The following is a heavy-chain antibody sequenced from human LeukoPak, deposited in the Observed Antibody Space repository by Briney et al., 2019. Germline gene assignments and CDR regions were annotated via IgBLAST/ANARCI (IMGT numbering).Heavy chain of an antibody. CDR2: FDPEDGET. V-gene: IGHV1-24*01. CDR1: GGTFSSYA. J-gene: IGHJ4*02. D-gene: IGHD6-19*01. Sequence: GASVKVSCKASGGTFSSYAISWVRQAPGKGLEWMGGFDPEDGETIYAQKFQGRVTMTEDTSTDTAYMELSSLRSEDTAVYYCATVLAGRYSSGWYGYWGQGTLVTVSS. CDR3: ATVLAGRYSSGWYGY.